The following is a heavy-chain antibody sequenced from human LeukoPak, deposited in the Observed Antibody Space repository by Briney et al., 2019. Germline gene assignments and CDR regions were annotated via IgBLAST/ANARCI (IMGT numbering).Heavy chain of an antibody. D-gene: IGHD3-3*01. J-gene: IGHJ4*02. V-gene: IGHV3-23*01. CDR2: ISGSGGST. Sequence: PGGSLRLSCAASGFTFSSYAMSWVRQAPGKGLEWVSAISGSGGSTYYADSVKGRFTISRDNSKNTLYLQMNRLRAEDTAVYYCAKASGYDFWSGYYLYYFDYWGQGTLVTVSS. CDR1: GFTFSSYA. CDR3: AKASGYDFWSGYYLYYFDY.